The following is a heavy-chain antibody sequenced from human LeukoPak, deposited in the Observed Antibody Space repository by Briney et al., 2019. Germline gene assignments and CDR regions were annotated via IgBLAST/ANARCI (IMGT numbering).Heavy chain of an antibody. CDR1: GGSISSSSYY. J-gene: IGHJ2*01. CDR3: ARRRYYGSGSYWYLDL. CDR2: VIHSGGT. Sequence: PSETLSLTCTVSGGSISSSSYYWNWIRQPPGKGLEWIGEVIHSGGTNYNPSVKSRVTISIDTSKNQFSLKLNSVTAADTAMYYCARRRYYGSGSYWYLDLWGRGTLVTVSS. D-gene: IGHD3-10*01. V-gene: IGHV4-39*07.